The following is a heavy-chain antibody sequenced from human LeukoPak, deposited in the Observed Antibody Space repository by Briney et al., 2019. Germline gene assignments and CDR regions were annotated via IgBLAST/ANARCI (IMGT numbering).Heavy chain of an antibody. CDR1: GFTFSSYG. D-gene: IGHD2-2*01. CDR2: ISYDGSNK. CDR3: AKDAEDIVVVPAAMDYYYYGMDV. Sequence: GRSLRLSCAASGFTFSSYGMHWVRQAPGKGLEWVAVISYDGSNKYYADSVKGRFTISRDNSKNTLYLQMNSLRAEDTAVYYCAKDAEDIVVVPAAMDYYYYGMDVWGQGTTVTASS. V-gene: IGHV3-30*18. J-gene: IGHJ6*02.